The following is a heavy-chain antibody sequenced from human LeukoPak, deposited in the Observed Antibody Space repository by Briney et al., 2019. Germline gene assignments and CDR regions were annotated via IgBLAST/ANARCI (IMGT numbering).Heavy chain of an antibody. Sequence: GESLRLSCVASGFTFSNYDMHWVRQATGKGLEWVSAIDTAGDTYYPDSVKGQFTISRENAKNSLYLQMNSLRAGDTAVYYCAREDYSNYGIDYWGQGTLVTVSS. V-gene: IGHV3-13*01. CDR1: GFTFSNYD. CDR2: IDTAGDT. CDR3: AREDYSNYGIDY. J-gene: IGHJ4*02. D-gene: IGHD4-11*01.